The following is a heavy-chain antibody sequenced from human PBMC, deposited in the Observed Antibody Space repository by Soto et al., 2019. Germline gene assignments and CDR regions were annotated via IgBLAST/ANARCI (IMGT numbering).Heavy chain of an antibody. D-gene: IGHD3-9*01. J-gene: IGHJ4*02. CDR1: GFTFSSYG. V-gene: IGHV3-30*18. CDR3: AKLIGGDYDILTGYYHRFDY. Sequence: GGSLSPSCAASGFTFSSYGMHWVRQAPGKGLEWVAVISYDGSNKYYADSVKGRFTISRDNSKNTLYLQMNSLRAEDTAVYYCAKLIGGDYDILTGYYHRFDYWGQGTLVTVSS. CDR2: ISYDGSNK.